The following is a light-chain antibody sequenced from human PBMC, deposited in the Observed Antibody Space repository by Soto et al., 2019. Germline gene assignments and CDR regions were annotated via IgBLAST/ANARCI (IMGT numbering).Light chain of an antibody. Sequence: ETVMTQSPATLSVSPGERATLSGRASQGVSSNLAWYQQKPGQAPRLLIYSASTRATGIPARFSGSGSGTEFTLTISSLQSEDFAVYYCQQYNNWPPITFGQGTKLEIK. CDR3: QQYNNWPPIT. J-gene: IGKJ2*01. V-gene: IGKV3-15*01. CDR1: QGVSSN. CDR2: SAS.